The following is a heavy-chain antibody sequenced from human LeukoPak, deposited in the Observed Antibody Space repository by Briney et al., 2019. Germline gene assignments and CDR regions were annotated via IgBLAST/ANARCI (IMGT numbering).Heavy chain of an antibody. CDR2: IIPIFGTA. CDR1: GGTFSSYA. D-gene: IGHD1-26*01. CDR3: ARHHPHSGSYSTHYYYYYMDV. V-gene: IGHV1-69*05. Sequence: SVKVSCKASGGTFSSYAISWVRQAPGQGLEWMGGIIPIFGTANYAQKFQGRVTITTDESTSTAYMELSSLRSEDTAVYYCARHHPHSGSYSTHYYYYYMDVWGKGTTVTVSS. J-gene: IGHJ6*03.